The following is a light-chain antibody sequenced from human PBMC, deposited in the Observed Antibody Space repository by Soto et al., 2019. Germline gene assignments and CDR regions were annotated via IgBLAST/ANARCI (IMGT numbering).Light chain of an antibody. V-gene: IGKV3-20*01. CDR2: CAS. J-gene: IGKJ5*01. Sequence: EIVLTQSPDTLSLSPGESATLSCRASQSVNSNYLAWYQQKTGHAPRLLIYCASSRATGIPDRFSGSGSGTDLPLTISRLEPEEFAVFYCQQYDNSITFGQWTRLEI. CDR1: QSVNSNY. CDR3: QQYDNSIT.